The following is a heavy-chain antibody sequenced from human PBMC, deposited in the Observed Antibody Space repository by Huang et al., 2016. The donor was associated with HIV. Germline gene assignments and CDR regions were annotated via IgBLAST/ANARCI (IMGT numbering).Heavy chain of an antibody. Sequence: QVQLVESGGGVVQPGRSLRLSCGASGFVLNQYVLHWVRQNQGKGVEGVEGLEKDGRDKHYAESVKGRFTSSKDNSKNTLYLEMDSLTPEDTGVYYCAREDGSSGDCGYFGPWGQGAQVTVAT. J-gene: IGHJ4*02. CDR2: LEKDGRDK. CDR1: GFVLNQYV. V-gene: IGHV3-30*03. CDR3: AREDGSSGDCGYFGP. D-gene: IGHD3-22*01.